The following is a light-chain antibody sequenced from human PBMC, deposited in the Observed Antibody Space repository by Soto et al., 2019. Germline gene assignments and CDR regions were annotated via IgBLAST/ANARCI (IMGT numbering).Light chain of an antibody. CDR1: QSVSSSY. J-gene: IGKJ2*01. Sequence: EIVLTQSPGTLSLSPGERATLSCRASQSVSSSYLAWYQQKPGQAPRLLIYGASSRATGIPDRFSGSGSGTGFTLTISRLEPEDCAVYYCQQDGSSPYTFGQGTKLEIK. CDR3: QQDGSSPYT. V-gene: IGKV3-20*01. CDR2: GAS.